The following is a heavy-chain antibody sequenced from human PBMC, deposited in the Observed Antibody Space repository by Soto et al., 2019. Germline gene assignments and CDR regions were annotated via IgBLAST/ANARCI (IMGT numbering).Heavy chain of an antibody. Sequence: QVQLQESGPGLVKPSQTLSLTCTVSGGSISSGGYYWSWIRQHPGKGLEWIGYIYYSGSTYYNPSLKSRATRSVDTSKNQFSLKLSSVTAADTAVYYCARDLAAAGTGYYYGMDFWGQGTTVTVSS. CDR3: ARDLAAAGTGYYYGMDF. V-gene: IGHV4-31*03. D-gene: IGHD6-13*01. CDR1: GGSISSGGYY. CDR2: IYYSGST. J-gene: IGHJ6*02.